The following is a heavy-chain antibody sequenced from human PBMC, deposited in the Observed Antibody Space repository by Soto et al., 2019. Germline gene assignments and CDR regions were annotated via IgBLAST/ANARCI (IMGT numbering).Heavy chain of an antibody. CDR1: GYTFTRSG. CDR3: ATTISLVRRVITWPIDY. Sequence: ASVKVSFKASGYTFTRSGMSWVRQAPGQGLEWMGWISTYNGDTNYAQTFQGRVTMTTDTSTSTVYMEMSSLRSEDTAVYYCATTISLVRRVITWPIDYWGQGTLVTVSS. J-gene: IGHJ4*02. D-gene: IGHD3-10*01. V-gene: IGHV1-18*01. CDR2: ISTYNGDT.